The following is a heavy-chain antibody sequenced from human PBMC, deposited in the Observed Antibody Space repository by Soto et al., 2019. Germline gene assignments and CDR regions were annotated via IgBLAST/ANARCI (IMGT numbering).Heavy chain of an antibody. V-gene: IGHV3-23*01. CDR3: AKEALDYYDFWS. CDR2: ISNSGRST. Sequence: PGGSLRLSCAASGLTFSSYAMSWVRQAPGKGLEWVSHISNSGRSTKYADSVKGRFTISRDNSKNTLYLQMNTLRAEDTAIYSCAKEALDYYDFWSWGQRTLGTASS. J-gene: IGHJ4*02. CDR1: GLTFSSYA. D-gene: IGHD3-3*01.